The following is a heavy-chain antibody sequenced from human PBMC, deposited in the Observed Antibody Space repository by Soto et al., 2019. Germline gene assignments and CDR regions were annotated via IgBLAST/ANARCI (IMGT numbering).Heavy chain of an antibody. CDR1: GFTFSLYG. V-gene: IGHV3-33*03. Sequence: GGSLRLSCAASGFTFSLYGMHWVRQAPGKGLEWVAVIWNDGSEKNYADSVKGRFTLSGDSSKNTLYLEMNSLRVEDTAVYYCATVRHPGYDLDFEYWGQGTLLTVSS. CDR3: ATVRHPGYDLDFEY. J-gene: IGHJ4*02. D-gene: IGHD5-12*01. CDR2: IWNDGSEK.